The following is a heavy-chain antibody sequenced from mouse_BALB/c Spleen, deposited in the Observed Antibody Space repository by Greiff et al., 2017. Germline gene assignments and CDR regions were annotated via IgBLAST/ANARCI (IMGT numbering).Heavy chain of an antibody. Sequence: VQLKQSGAELVKPGASVKLSCTASGFNIKDTYMHWVKQRPEQGLEWIGRIDPANGNTKYDPKFQGKATITADTSSNTAYLQLSSLTSEDTAVYYCARHYGSSHYYAMDYWGQGTSVTVSS. D-gene: IGHD1-1*01. CDR2: IDPANGNT. CDR1: GFNIKDTY. CDR3: ARHYGSSHYYAMDY. J-gene: IGHJ4*01. V-gene: IGHV14-3*02.